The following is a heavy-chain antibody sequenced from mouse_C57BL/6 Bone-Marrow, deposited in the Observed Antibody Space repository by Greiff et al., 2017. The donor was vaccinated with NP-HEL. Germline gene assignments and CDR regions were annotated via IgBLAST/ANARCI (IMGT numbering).Heavy chain of an antibody. V-gene: IGHV5-17*01. CDR2: ISSGSSTI. J-gene: IGHJ4*01. CDR1: GFTFSDYG. Sequence: EVHLVEFGGGLVKPGGSLKLSCAASGFTFSDYGMHWVRQAPEKGLEWVAYISSGSSTIYYADTVKGRFTISRDNAKNTLFLQMTSLRSEDTAMYYCAILRRLYAMDYWGQGTSVTVSS. CDR3: AILRRLYAMDY. D-gene: IGHD2-4*01.